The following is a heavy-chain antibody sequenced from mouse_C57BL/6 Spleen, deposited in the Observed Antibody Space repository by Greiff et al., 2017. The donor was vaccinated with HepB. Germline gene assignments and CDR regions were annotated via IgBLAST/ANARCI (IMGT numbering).Heavy chain of an antibody. V-gene: IGHV1-59*01. CDR3: ARPELLWYFDV. CDR2: IDPSDSYT. J-gene: IGHJ1*03. Sequence: QVQLQQPGAELVRPGTSVKLSCKASGYTFTSYWMHWVKQRPGQGLEWIGVIDPSDSYTNYNQKFKGKATLTVDTSSSTAYMKLSSLTSEDSAVYYCARPELLWYFDVWGTGTTVTVSS. D-gene: IGHD2-1*01. CDR1: GYTFTSYW.